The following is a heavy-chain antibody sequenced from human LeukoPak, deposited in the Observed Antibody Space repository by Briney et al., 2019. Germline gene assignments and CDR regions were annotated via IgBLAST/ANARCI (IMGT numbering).Heavy chain of an antibody. Sequence: GGSLRLSCAASGFTFSSYGMSWVRQAPGKGLEWVSAISGSGGSTYYADSVKGRFTISRDNAKNSLYLQMNSLRAEDTAVYYCATLSVVVVPAELNWGQGTLVTVSS. CDR2: ISGSGGST. D-gene: IGHD2-15*01. V-gene: IGHV3-23*01. CDR1: GFTFSSYG. J-gene: IGHJ4*02. CDR3: ATLSVVVVPAELN.